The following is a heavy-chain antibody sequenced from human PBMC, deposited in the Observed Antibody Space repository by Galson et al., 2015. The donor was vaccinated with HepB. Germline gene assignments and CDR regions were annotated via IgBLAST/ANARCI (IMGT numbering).Heavy chain of an antibody. V-gene: IGHV3-9*01. Sequence: SLRLSCAASGFTFDDYAMHWVRQAPGKGLEWVSGISWNSGSIGYADSVKGRFTISRDNAKNSLYLQMNSLRAEDTALYYCAKGGDIVATPYFDYWGQGTLVTVSS. CDR1: GFTFDDYA. J-gene: IGHJ4*02. CDR3: AKGGDIVATPYFDY. D-gene: IGHD5-12*01. CDR2: ISWNSGSI.